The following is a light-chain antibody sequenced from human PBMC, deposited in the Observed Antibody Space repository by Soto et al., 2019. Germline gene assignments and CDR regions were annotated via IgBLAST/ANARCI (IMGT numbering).Light chain of an antibody. J-gene: IGLJ3*02. CDR1: VSNIGPNY. V-gene: IGLV1-47*02. CDR2: NND. CDR3: AAWDDSLSGRV. Sequence: QSLMTQPASASGTPGQRFTMSCSGSVSNIGPNYVYWFQQFPGTAPKLLIYNNDQRPSGVPDRFSGSKSGNSASLDISGLRSEDEADYYCAAWDDSLSGRVFGGGTPLTVL.